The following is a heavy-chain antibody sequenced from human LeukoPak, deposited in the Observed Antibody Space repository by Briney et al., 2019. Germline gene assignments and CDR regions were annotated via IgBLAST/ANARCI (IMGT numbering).Heavy chain of an antibody. CDR2: IGTAGDT. D-gene: IGHD2-15*01. V-gene: IGHV3-13*01. CDR3: ARGNFYCSGGSCYRWFDP. J-gene: IGHJ5*02. CDR1: GFTFSSYD. Sequence: GGSLRLSCAAFGFTFSSYDMHWVRQATGKGLEWVSAIGTAGDTYYPGSVKGRFTISRENAKNSLYLQMNSLRAGDTAVYYCARGNFYCSGGSCYRWFDPWGQGTLVTVSS.